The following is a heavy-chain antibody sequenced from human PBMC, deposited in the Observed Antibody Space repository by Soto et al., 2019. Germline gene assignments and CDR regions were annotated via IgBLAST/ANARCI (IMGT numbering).Heavy chain of an antibody. V-gene: IGHV5-10-1*01. J-gene: IGHJ6*02. Sequence: GESLKISCKGSGYSFTSYCISWVRQMPWKGLEWMGRIDPSDSYTNYSPSFQGHVTISADKSISTAYLQWSSLKASDTAMYYCARHFSWSLVLIQHNYYYYGMDVWGQGTTVTVSS. CDR3: ARHFSWSLVLIQHNYYYYGMDV. CDR2: IDPSDSYT. CDR1: GYSFTSYC. D-gene: IGHD1-1*01.